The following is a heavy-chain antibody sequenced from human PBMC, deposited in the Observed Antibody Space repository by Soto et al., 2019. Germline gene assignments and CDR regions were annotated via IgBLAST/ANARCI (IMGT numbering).Heavy chain of an antibody. J-gene: IGHJ6*02. CDR3: AKDRTTTYYDFWSGYEGYYYYGMDV. D-gene: IGHD3-3*01. V-gene: IGHV3-30*18. Sequence: VQLVESGGGVVQPGRSLRLSCAASGFTFSSYGMHWVRQAPGKGLEWVAVISYDGSNKYYADSVKGRFTISRDNSKHTLYLEMNRLRAEDTAVYYCAKDRTTTYYDFWSGYEGYYYYGMDVWGQGTTVTVSS. CDR1: GFTFSSYG. CDR2: ISYDGSNK.